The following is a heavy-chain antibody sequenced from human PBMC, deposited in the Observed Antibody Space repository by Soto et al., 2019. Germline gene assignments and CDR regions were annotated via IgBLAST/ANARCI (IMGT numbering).Heavy chain of an antibody. J-gene: IGHJ4*02. V-gene: IGHV1-69*06. CDR3: AREGRHFDY. CDR1: GGTFSSYA. Sequence: SVKVSCKASGGTFSSYAISWVRQAPGQGLEWMGGINPIFGTPHYAQKYQGRVTITADTFTNTAYMELTRLTSDDTAVYFCAREGRHFDYWGQGTLVIVSS. CDR2: INPIFGTP.